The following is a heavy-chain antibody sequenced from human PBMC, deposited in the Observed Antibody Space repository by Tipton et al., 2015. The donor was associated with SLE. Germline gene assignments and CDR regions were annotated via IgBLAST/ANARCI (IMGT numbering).Heavy chain of an antibody. V-gene: IGHV4-59*11. CDR3: ARSHYDSSGYTSARDAFDI. D-gene: IGHD3-22*01. J-gene: IGHJ3*02. CDR1: GGSISSHY. Sequence: TLSLTCTVSGGSISSHYWSWIRQPPGKGLEWIGYIYYSGSTNYNPSLKSRVTISVDTSKNQFSLKLSSVTAADTAVYYCARSHYDSSGYTSARDAFDIWGQGTMVTVSS. CDR2: IYYSGST.